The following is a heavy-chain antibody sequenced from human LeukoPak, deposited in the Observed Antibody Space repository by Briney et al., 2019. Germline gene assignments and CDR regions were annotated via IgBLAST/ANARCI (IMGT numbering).Heavy chain of an antibody. J-gene: IGHJ3*02. D-gene: IGHD3-3*01. CDR2: IKQDGSEK. CDR3: ARDMAPKNYDFWSGYYAGAFDI. V-gene: IGHV3-7*01. Sequence: GGSLRLSCAASGFTFSFYWMSWVRQAPGKGLEWVANIKQDGSEKYYVDSVKGRFTISRDNAKNSLYLQMNSLRAEDTAVYYCARDMAPKNYDFWSGYYAGAFDIWGQGTMVTVSS. CDR1: GFTFSFYW.